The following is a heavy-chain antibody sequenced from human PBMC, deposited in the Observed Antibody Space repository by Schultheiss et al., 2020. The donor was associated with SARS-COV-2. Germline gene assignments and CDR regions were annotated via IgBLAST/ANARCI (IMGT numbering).Heavy chain of an antibody. J-gene: IGHJ5*02. V-gene: IGHV4-34*01. CDR3: ARGPAPYSDFWSDSYTGWFDP. D-gene: IGHD3-3*01. CDR2: INHRGST. CDR1: GESFSAYY. Sequence: SETLSLTCAVCGESFSAYYWGCIRQPPGKGLKWIGDINHRGSTNYNPSLKSRLTMSVDASKIQFSLRLSSVTAADTALYYCARGPAPYSDFWSDSYTGWFDPWGQGTLVTVSS.